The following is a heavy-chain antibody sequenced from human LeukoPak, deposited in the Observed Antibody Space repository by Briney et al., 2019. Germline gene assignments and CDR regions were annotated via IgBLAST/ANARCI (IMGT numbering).Heavy chain of an antibody. D-gene: IGHD5-12*01. CDR1: GYTFTDYY. CDR3: ARVPGHGYSSYDYFDY. CDR2: INPNSGGT. J-gene: IGHJ4*02. Sequence: ASVKVSCKASGYTFTDYYRHWVRQAPGQGLEWMGWINPNSGGTNYAQKFQGRVTMTRDTSISTAYMELSRLRSDDTAVYYCARVPGHGYSSYDYFDYWGQGTLVTVSS. V-gene: IGHV1-2*02.